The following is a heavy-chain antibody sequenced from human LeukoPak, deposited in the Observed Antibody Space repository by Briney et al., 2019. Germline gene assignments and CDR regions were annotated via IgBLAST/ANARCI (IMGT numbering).Heavy chain of an antibody. V-gene: IGHV4-30-2*01. CDR1: GGSISSGGYS. CDR3: ARTDCSGGSCSSYYYYYYDMDV. CDR2: IYHSGST. D-gene: IGHD2-15*01. Sequence: SQTLSLTCAVSGGSISSGGYSWSWIRQPPGQGLEWIGYIYHSGSTYYNPSLKSRVTISVDRSKNQFSLKLSSVTAADTAVYYCARTDCSGGSCSSYYYYYYDMDVWGQGTTVTVSS. J-gene: IGHJ6*02.